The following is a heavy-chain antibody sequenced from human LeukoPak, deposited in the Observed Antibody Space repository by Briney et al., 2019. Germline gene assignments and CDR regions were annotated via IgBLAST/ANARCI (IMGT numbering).Heavy chain of an antibody. CDR3: AKSGSSVFWS. CDR1: GFTFTNHW. V-gene: IGHV3-7*03. CDR2: IKEDGSEK. Sequence: GGSLRLSCAASGFTFTNHWMSWVRQAPGKGLEWVANIKEDGSEKYYVDSVKGRFTVSRDNVKNSLFLQMNSLRVDDTAVYYCAKSGSSVFWSWGQGTLVTISS. D-gene: IGHD3-3*02. J-gene: IGHJ5*02.